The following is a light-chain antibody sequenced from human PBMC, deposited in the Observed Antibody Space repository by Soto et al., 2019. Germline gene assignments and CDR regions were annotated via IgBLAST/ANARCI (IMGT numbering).Light chain of an antibody. CDR2: EVS. Sequence: QSALTQPASVSGSPGQSITISCTGTGSDVGYYNYVSWYQHHPGKAPKVMIYEVSNRPSGVSNRFSGSKSGNTASLTISGLQAEDEADYYCSSYTSSSTLVFGTGTKLTVL. J-gene: IGLJ1*01. V-gene: IGLV2-14*01. CDR3: SSYTSSSTLV. CDR1: GSDVGYYNY.